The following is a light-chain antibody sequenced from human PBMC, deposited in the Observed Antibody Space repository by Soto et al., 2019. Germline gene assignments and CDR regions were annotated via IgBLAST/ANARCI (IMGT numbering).Light chain of an antibody. J-gene: IGLJ3*02. CDR2: EVT. V-gene: IGLV2-8*01. CDR3: SSFASSNTWV. Sequence: QSALTQPPSASGSPGQSVTISCTGTSSDVGAYNYVSWYQQNAGKAPKLLIYEVTKRPSGVPDRFSGSKSANTASLTVSGIQAEDEADYYCSSFASSNTWVFGGGTKLTVL. CDR1: SSDVGAYNY.